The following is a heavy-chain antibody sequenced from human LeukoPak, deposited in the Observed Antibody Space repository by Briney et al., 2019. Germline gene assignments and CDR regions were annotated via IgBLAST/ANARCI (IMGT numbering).Heavy chain of an antibody. Sequence: SETLSLTCTVSGGSISSYYWSWIRQPPGKGLEWIGYIYYSGSANYNPSLKSRVTISVDASKNQFSLNLTSVTAADTAVYYCARVSGYGGNSGVWGQGTLVTVSS. V-gene: IGHV4-59*01. CDR3: ARVSGYGGNSGV. D-gene: IGHD4-23*01. CDR2: IYYSGSA. CDR1: GGSISSYY. J-gene: IGHJ4*02.